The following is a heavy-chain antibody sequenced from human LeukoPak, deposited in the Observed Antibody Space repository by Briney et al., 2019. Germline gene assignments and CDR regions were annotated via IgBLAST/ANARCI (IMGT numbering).Heavy chain of an antibody. D-gene: IGHD3-22*01. CDR1: GYTFTGYY. Sequence: ASVKVSCKASGYTFTGYYMHWVRQAPGQGLEWMGRINPNSGGTNYAQKFQGRVTMTRDTSISTAYMELSRLRSDDTAVYYCARDQRSYYYDSSAGGNYFDYWGQGTLVTVSP. V-gene: IGHV1-2*06. CDR2: INPNSGGT. CDR3: ARDQRSYYYDSSAGGNYFDY. J-gene: IGHJ4*02.